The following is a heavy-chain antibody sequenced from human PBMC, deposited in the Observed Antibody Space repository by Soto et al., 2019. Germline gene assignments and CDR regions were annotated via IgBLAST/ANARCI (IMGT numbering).Heavy chain of an antibody. D-gene: IGHD3-10*01. CDR3: TVWGSGNDFGAA. Sequence: EVQLVESGGGLVQPGGSLRLSCAASGFTFSDHYMDWVRQAPGKGLEWVGRSKNKADSYTTEYAASVKGRFTISRDGSKNSLFLKKNSLKTEATAVYYCTVWGSGNDFGAAWGQGILVTVSS. V-gene: IGHV3-72*01. CDR2: SKNKADSYTT. J-gene: IGHJ4*02. CDR1: GFTFSDHY.